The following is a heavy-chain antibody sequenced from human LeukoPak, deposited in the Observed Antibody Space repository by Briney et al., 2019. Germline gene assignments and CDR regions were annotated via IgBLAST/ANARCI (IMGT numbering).Heavy chain of an antibody. CDR2: IYSGNTI. CDR3: ATIGTGDYRDDS. V-gene: IGHV3-66*01. CDR1: GFSFTDYA. D-gene: IGHD3/OR15-3a*01. Sequence: GGSLRLSCAASGFSFTDYAMSWVRQAPGKGLEWVSVIYSGNTIKYADSVKGRFTISRDNSKNTVYLQMSSLRAEDTALYYCATIGTGDYRDDSWGQGTLVTVSS. J-gene: IGHJ5*01.